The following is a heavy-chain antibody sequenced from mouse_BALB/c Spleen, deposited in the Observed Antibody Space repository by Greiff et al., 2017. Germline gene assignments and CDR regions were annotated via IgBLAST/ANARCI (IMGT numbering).Heavy chain of an antibody. CDR2: INSNGGST. J-gene: IGHJ2*01. Sequence: EVMLVESGGGLVQPGGSLKLSCAASGFTFSSYGMSWVRQTPDKRLELVATINSNGGSTYYPDSVKGRFTISRDNAKNTLYLQMSSLKSEDTAMYYCARDSLGFYYFDYWGQGTTLTVSS. V-gene: IGHV5-6-3*01. CDR3: ARDSLGFYYFDY. CDR1: GFTFSSYG. D-gene: IGHD4-1*01.